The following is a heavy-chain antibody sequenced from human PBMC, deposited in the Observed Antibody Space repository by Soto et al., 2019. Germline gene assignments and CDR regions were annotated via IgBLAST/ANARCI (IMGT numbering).Heavy chain of an antibody. J-gene: IGHJ4*02. Sequence: QVHLVESGGGVVQPGRSLRLSCTASGLTFSSNVFHWVRQAPGKGLEWVAVMSSDGINQYDAESVKGRFTISRDNSKNTFYLQVNSLTPEDSAVYYCATDRGANREFDYWGQGTLVTVSS. CDR2: MSSDGINQ. CDR3: ATDRGANREFDY. CDR1: GLTFSSNV. D-gene: IGHD1-26*01. V-gene: IGHV3-30*04.